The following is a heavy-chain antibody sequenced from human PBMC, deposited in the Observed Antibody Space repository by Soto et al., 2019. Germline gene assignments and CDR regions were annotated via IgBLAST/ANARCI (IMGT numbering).Heavy chain of an antibody. CDR2: IIPILGIA. CDR1: GGTFSSYT. Sequence: SVKVSCKASGGTFSSYTISWVRQAPGQGLEWMGRIIPILGIANYAQKFQGRVTITADKSTSTAYMELSSLRSEDTAVYYCARDLAQYDSSGYAAFDIWGQGTMVTVSS. V-gene: IGHV1-69*04. D-gene: IGHD3-22*01. CDR3: ARDLAQYDSSGYAAFDI. J-gene: IGHJ3*02.